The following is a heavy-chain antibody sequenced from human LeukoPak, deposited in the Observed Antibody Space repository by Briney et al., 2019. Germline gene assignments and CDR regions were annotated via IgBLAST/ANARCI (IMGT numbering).Heavy chain of an antibody. D-gene: IGHD3-3*01. CDR2: IVPIVDIT. V-gene: IGHV1-69*04. CDR3: ARVVSSGDS. Sequence: SVTVSCKASGATFSNSAISWVRQAPGPGLEWVGRIVPIVDITSYAQKFQGRVTITADKSTTTAYMDLSSLRSEDTAVYYCARVVSSGDSWGQGTLVTVSS. J-gene: IGHJ5*02. CDR1: GATFSNSA.